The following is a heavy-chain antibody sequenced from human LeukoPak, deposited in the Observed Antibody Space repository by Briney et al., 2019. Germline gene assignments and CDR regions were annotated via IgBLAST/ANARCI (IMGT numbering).Heavy chain of an antibody. CDR3: ARDQAYFDY. CDR2: IWYDGSNK. CDR1: SFTFSSYG. J-gene: IGHJ4*02. Sequence: GRPLRLSCAVSSFTFSSYGMHWVRQAPGKGLEWVAVIWYDGSNKYYADSVKGRFTISRDNSKNTLYLQMNSLRTEDTAVYYCARDQAYFDYWGQGTLVTVSS. V-gene: IGHV3-33*01.